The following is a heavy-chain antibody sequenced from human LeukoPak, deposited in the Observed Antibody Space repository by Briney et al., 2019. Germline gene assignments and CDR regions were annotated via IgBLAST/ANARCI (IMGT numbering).Heavy chain of an antibody. Sequence: PGGSLRLSCAASGFTFDDYGMSWVRQAPGKGLECVSGINWNGGSTGYADSVKGRFTISRDNAKNSLYLQMNSLRAEDTALYHCARDQIGRWELQNWFDPSGQGTLVTVSS. CDR3: ARDQIGRWELQNWFDP. CDR2: INWNGGST. J-gene: IGHJ5*02. V-gene: IGHV3-20*01. CDR1: GFTFDDYG. D-gene: IGHD1-26*01.